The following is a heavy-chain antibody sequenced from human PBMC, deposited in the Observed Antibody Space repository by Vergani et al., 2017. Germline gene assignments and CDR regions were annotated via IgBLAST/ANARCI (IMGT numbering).Heavy chain of an antibody. D-gene: IGHD1-26*01. CDR2: IYTSGSP. V-gene: IGHV4-61*02. J-gene: IGHJ4*02. CDR1: GGSISSGSYY. CDR3: ARAPGVIVVATSSFDC. Sequence: QVQLQESGPGLVKPSQTLSLTCTVSGGSISSGSYYWSWIRQPAGKGLEWIGRIYTSGSPNYNPSLKSRVTISVDTSKNQFSLKVGSVTAADTAVYYCARAPGVIVVATSSFDCWGQGTLVTVSS.